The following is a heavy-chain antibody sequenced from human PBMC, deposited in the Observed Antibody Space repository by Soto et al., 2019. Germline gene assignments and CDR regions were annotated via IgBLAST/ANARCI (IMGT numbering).Heavy chain of an antibody. J-gene: IGHJ4*02. V-gene: IGHV3-30-3*01. CDR2: ISYDGNNK. CDR3: ARDGGEGNSAYDPYYFDS. Sequence: QVQLVEYGGGVVQPGRSLRLSCAASGFTLSSYAMHWVRQAPGKGLEWVAVISYDGNNKYYADSVKGRITISRDNSKNTLDLQMNGQRAEDTAVYYCARDGGEGNSAYDPYYFDSWGQGALVAVSS. CDR1: GFTLSSYA. D-gene: IGHD5-12*01.